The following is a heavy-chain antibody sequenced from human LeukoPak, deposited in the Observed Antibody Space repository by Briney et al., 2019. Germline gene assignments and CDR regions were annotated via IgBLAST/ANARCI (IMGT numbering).Heavy chain of an antibody. D-gene: IGHD4-17*01. CDR3: ARKGDDYGDYGWFDP. CDR2: ISVYNGNT. Sequence: GASVKVSCKASGYTFTTYGFTWVRQAPGQGLEWMGWISVYNGNTNYAQKLQGRVTMTTDTSTTIAYMELRSLRSDDTAVYYCARKGDDYGDYGWFDPWGQGTLVTVSS. V-gene: IGHV1-18*01. CDR1: GYTFTTYG. J-gene: IGHJ5*02.